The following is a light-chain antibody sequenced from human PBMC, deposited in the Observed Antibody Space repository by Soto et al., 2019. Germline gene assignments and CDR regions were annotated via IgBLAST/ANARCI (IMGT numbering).Light chain of an antibody. V-gene: IGLV2-8*01. CDR2: EVT. J-gene: IGLJ3*02. CDR1: SSDVGGYNY. Sequence: QSVLTQRPSGSGSPGQSVTISCTGTSSDVGGYNYVSWYQQYPGRAPKLMIYEVTKRPSGVPDRFSGSKSGNTASLTVSGLQAEDEADYYCSSYAASNNFYFVFGGGTQLTVL. CDR3: SSYAASNNFYFV.